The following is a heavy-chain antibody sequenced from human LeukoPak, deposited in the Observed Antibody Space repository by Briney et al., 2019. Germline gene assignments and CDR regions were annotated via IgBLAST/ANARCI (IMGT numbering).Heavy chain of an antibody. D-gene: IGHD5-18*01. J-gene: IGHJ1*01. CDR2: IIPIFGTA. CDR3: ATDDSSTLAEYFQH. V-gene: IGHV1-69*13. Sequence: SVKVSCKASGGTFSSYAISWVRQAPGQGLEWMGGIIPIFGTANYAQKFQGRVTITADESTRTAYMELSSLRSEDTAVYYCATDDSSTLAEYFQHWGQGTLVTVSS. CDR1: GGTFSSYA.